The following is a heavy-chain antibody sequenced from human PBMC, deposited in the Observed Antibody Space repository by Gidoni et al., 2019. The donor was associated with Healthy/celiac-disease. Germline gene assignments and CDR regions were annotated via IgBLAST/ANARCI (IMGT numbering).Heavy chain of an antibody. V-gene: IGHV3-21*01. CDR2: ISSSSSYI. J-gene: IGHJ6*02. Sequence: EVQLVESGGGLVKPGGSLRLSCAASGFTFSSYSMNWVRQAPGKGLEWVSSISSSSSYIYYADSVKGRFTISRDNAKNSLYLQMNSLRAEDTAVYYCAGTTSEYYYYGMDVWGQGTTVTVSS. CDR3: AGTTSEYYYYGMDV. D-gene: IGHD4-17*01. CDR1: GFTFSSYS.